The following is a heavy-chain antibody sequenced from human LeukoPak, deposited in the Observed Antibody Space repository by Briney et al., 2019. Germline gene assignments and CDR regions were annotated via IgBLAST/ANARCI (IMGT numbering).Heavy chain of an antibody. Sequence: PGGSLRLSCAASGFTFSTYSMNWVRQAPGKGLEWISYISGSNSTIYYADSVKGRFTISRDNAKNSLYLQMSSLRAEDTAVYYCASPFDYRGQGTLVTVSS. CDR2: ISGSNSTI. V-gene: IGHV3-48*01. CDR1: GFTFSTYS. J-gene: IGHJ4*02. CDR3: ASPFDY.